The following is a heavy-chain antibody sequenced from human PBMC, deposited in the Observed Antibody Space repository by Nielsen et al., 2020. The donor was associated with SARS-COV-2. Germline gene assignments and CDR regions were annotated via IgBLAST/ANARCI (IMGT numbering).Heavy chain of an antibody. J-gene: IGHJ4*02. CDR2: VHPGDSDT. CDR1: GYSFISYR. CDR3: ARPTGDAYNSFDY. D-gene: IGHD5-24*01. V-gene: IGHV5-51*01. Sequence: GESLKISCKGSGYSFISYRIAWVRQMPGKGLEWMGSVHPGDSDTRYSPSFQGQVTISADKSINTAYLQWSSLQASDTAMYYCARPTGDAYNSFDYWGQGTLVTVSS.